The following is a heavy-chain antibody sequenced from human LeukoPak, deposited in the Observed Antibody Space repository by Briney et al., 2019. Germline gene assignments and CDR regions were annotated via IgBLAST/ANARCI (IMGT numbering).Heavy chain of an antibody. CDR3: ARRAGAYSHPYDY. Sequence: RSGGSLRLSCTVSGFTVSSNSMSWVRQAPGKGLEWVSFIYSGTTHYSDSVKGRFTISRDNSKNTLYLQMNSLRAEDTAVYYCARRAGAYSHPYDYWGQGTLVTVSS. D-gene: IGHD4/OR15-4a*01. CDR2: IYSGTT. J-gene: IGHJ4*02. CDR1: GFTVSSNS. V-gene: IGHV3-53*01.